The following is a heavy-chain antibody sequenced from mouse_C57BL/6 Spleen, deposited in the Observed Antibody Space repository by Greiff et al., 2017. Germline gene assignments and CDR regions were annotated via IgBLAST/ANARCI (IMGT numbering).Heavy chain of an antibody. CDR1: GYTFTSYW. CDR3: ARISVYYYGSSYNYAMDY. D-gene: IGHD1-1*01. J-gene: IGHJ4*01. V-gene: IGHV1-55*01. CDR2: IYPGSGST. Sequence: VQLQPPGAELVKPGASVKMSCKASGYTFTSYWITWVKQRPGQGLEWIGDIYPGSGSTNYNEKFKSKATLTVDTSSSTAYMQLSSLTSEYSAVYYCARISVYYYGSSYNYAMDYWGQGTSVTVSS.